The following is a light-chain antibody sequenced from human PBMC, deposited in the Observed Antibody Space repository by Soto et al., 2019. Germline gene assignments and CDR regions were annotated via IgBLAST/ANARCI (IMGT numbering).Light chain of an antibody. CDR2: GAS. CDR1: QSVSSSY. V-gene: IGKV3-20*01. J-gene: IGKJ4*01. Sequence: EIVLTQSPGTLSLSPGERATLSCRASQSVSSSYLAWYQQKPGQAPRLLIYGASSRATGTPDRFSGSGSGTDFTLTISRLEPEDFAVYYCQQYGSSPLTFGVGTKVDIK. CDR3: QQYGSSPLT.